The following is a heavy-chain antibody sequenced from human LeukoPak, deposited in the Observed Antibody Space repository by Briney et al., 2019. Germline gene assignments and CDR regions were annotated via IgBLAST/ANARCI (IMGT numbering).Heavy chain of an antibody. CDR2: IIPIFGTA. J-gene: IGHJ6*02. D-gene: IGHD6-13*01. Sequence: GASVKVSCTASGGTFSSYAISWVRQAPGQGLEWMGGIIPIFGTANYAQKFQGRVTITADESTSTAYMELSSLRSEDTAVYYCARELIAAAGLRFWNYYYGMDVWGQGTTVTVSS. CDR1: GGTFSSYA. V-gene: IGHV1-69*13. CDR3: ARELIAAAGLRFWNYYYGMDV.